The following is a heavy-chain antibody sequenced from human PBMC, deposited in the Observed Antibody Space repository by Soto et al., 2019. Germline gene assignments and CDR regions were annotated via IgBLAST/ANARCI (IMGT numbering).Heavy chain of an antibody. Sequence: PWVSLRLSCAASGFTFSSYGMTWVRQAPGKGLEWVSFSSATGAGRYYADSVKGRFTISRDNSKNTLYLQMSSLRADDTAVYYCAKDRRAGGNYGFDSYFWGPGAPVTVSS. CDR3: AKDRRAGGNYGFDSYF. CDR2: SSATGAGR. CDR1: GFTFSSYG. J-gene: IGHJ4*02. D-gene: IGHD1-7*01. V-gene: IGHV3-23*01.